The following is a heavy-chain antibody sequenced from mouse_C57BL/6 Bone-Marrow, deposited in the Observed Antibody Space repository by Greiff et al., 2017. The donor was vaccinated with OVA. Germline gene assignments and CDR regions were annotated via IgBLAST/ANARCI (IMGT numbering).Heavy chain of an antibody. CDR3: ARRGIYYDYVFYAMDY. D-gene: IGHD2-4*01. V-gene: IGHV1-85*01. CDR2: IYPRDGST. CDR1: GYTFTSYD. J-gene: IGHJ4*01. Sequence: QVHVKQSGPELVKPGASVKLSCKASGYTFTSYDINWVKQRTGQGLEWIGWIYPRDGSTKYNEKFKGKATLTVDTSSSTAYMELHSLTSEDSAVYFCARRGIYYDYVFYAMDYWGQGTSVTVSS.